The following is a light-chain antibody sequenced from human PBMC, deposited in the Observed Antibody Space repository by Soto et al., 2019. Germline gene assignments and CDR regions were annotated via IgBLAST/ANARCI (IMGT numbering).Light chain of an antibody. V-gene: IGKV3-15*01. CDR2: GAS. Sequence: EIVMTQSPATLSVSPGERATLSCRASQSVSSNLDWYQQKPGQAPRLLIYGASTMATGIQARFSGSVSGTEFTLTIISLQYENFAVYYCQQYNNWPPSITFGQGTRLEIK. CDR3: QQYNNWPPSIT. J-gene: IGKJ5*01. CDR1: QSVSSN.